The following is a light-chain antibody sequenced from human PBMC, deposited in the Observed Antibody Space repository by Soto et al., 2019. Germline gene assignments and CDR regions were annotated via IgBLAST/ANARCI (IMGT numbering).Light chain of an antibody. CDR3: QHYSNWPPWT. CDR1: QGVSSN. CDR2: GAS. Sequence: DIVMTQSPATLSVSPGDRATLSCKASQGVSSNLAWYQQEPGQPPRLLIYGASTRATGIPARFSGSGSGTDFTLTINSLQSEDFSVYYCQHYSNWPPWTFGQGTKIEIK. J-gene: IGKJ1*01. V-gene: IGKV3-15*01.